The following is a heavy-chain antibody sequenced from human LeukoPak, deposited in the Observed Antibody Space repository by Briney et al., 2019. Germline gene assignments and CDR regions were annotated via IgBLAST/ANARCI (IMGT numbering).Heavy chain of an antibody. Sequence: GASVKVSCTASGYTFTSYGTSWMRQAPGQGLEWMGWISAYNGNTNYAQKLQGRVTMTTDTSTSTAYMELRSLRSDDTAVYYCARDFTSRITIFGVVNFDYWGQGTLVTVSS. CDR2: ISAYNGNT. D-gene: IGHD3-3*01. J-gene: IGHJ4*02. CDR1: GYTFTSYG. V-gene: IGHV1-18*01. CDR3: ARDFTSRITIFGVVNFDY.